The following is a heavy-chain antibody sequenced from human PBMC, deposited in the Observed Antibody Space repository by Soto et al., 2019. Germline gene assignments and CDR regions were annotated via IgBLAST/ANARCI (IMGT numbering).Heavy chain of an antibody. D-gene: IGHD6-6*01. CDR3: ARDKGIAARPGWFDP. J-gene: IGHJ5*02. V-gene: IGHV4-59*01. CDR2: IYYSGST. CDR1: GGSISSYY. Sequence: PSETLSLTCTVSGGSISSYYCSWSRQPPGKGLEWIGYIYYSGSTNYNPSLKSRVTISVDTSKNQFSLKLSSVTAADTAVYYCARDKGIAARPGWFDPWGQGTLVTSPQ.